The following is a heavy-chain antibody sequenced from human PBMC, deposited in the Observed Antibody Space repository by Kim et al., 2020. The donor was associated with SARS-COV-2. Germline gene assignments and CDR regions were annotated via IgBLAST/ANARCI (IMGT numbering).Heavy chain of an antibody. CDR2: IYPGDSDT. D-gene: IGHD6-19*01. Sequence: GESLKISCKGSGYSFTSYWIGWVRQMPGKGLEWMGIIYPGDSDTRYSPSFQGQVTISADKSISTAYLQWSSLKASDTAMYYCATGIAVAGTYYYYGMDVWGQGTTVTVSS. V-gene: IGHV5-51*01. J-gene: IGHJ6*02. CDR3: ATGIAVAGTYYYYGMDV. CDR1: GYSFTSYW.